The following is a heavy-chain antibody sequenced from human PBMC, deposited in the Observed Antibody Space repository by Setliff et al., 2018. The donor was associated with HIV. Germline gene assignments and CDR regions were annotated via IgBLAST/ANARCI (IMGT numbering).Heavy chain of an antibody. CDR1: GFAFSDYS. Sequence: GGSLRLSCAASGFAFSDYSMTWIRQAPGKGLEWVSYILSRGSSKYYADSVKGRFTISRDDAGNSLYLQMSNLRVDDTAVYYCAREGRRLPFNDGFDLWGHGTMVTVSS. J-gene: IGHJ3*01. V-gene: IGHV3-11*04. D-gene: IGHD6-25*01. CDR3: AREGRRLPFNDGFDL. CDR2: ILSRGSSK.